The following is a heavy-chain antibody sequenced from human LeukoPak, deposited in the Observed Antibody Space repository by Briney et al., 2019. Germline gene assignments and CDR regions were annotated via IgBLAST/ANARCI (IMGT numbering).Heavy chain of an antibody. CDR3: AKWKNNNSGYVH. D-gene: IGHD5-12*01. J-gene: IGHJ4*02. CDR1: ESTFTTYG. V-gene: IGHV3-30*02. Sequence: PGGSLRLSCEASESTFTTYGMHWVRQAPGKGLEWVAFIPYDASNEYYGDSVKGRFTISRDNSKNTLYLQMNSLRAEDTAVYFCAKWKNNNSGYVHWGQGTLVTVSS. CDR2: IPYDASNE.